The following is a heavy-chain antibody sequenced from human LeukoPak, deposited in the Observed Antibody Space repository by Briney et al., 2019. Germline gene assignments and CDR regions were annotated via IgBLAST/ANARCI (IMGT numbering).Heavy chain of an antibody. CDR1: GGSISGYY. J-gene: IGHJ4*02. CDR2: IYYGGST. D-gene: IGHD2-2*01. V-gene: IGHV4-59*01. Sequence: SETLSLTCVVSGGSISGYYWNWIRQPPGKGREWIGYIYYGGSTNYNPSLKSRVTISVDTSKNQFSLKLSSVTAADTAVYYCARVESTRAIDYWGQGTLVTVSS. CDR3: ARVESTRAIDY.